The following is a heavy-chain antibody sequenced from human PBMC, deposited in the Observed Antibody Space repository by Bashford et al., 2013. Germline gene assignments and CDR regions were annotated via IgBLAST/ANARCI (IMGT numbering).Heavy chain of an antibody. J-gene: IGHJ4*02. CDR2: IIPIFGTA. D-gene: IGHD1-26*01. CDR3: ARDPVGAKASDY. V-gene: IGHV1-69*13. Sequence: SVKVSCKASGGTFSSYAISWVRQAPGQGLEWMGGIIPIFGTANYAQKFQGRVTITADESTSTAYMELSSLRSEDTAVYYCARDPVGAKASDYWGQGTLVTVSS. CDR1: GGTFSSYA.